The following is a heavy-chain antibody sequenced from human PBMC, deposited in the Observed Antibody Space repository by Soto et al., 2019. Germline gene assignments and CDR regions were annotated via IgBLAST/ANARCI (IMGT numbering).Heavy chain of an antibody. CDR3: SLCMYGENYPH. V-gene: IGHV2-5*02. D-gene: IGHD3-10*02. CDR1: GFSLTTNGVG. J-gene: IGHJ4*02. CDR2: IYWDDDK. Sequence: QITLKESGPTLVKPTKPLTLTCNFSGFSLTTNGVGVAWIRQPPGKAPACLAAIYWDDDKRYRPSLKSRLTIAKDTSEHPVVLIMTNMDPIDTGTYYCSLCMYGENYPHWGQGTLVTVSS.